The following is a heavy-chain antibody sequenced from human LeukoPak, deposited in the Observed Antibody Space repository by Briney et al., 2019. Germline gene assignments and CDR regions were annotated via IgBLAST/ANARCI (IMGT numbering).Heavy chain of an antibody. CDR2: INPSDGNT. D-gene: IGHD6-19*01. V-gene: IGHV1-46*01. Sequence: VASVKVSCKASGYTFTNYYIHWVRQAPAQGPEWVGLINPSDGNTNYAQKLQGRVTMTTDTSTSTAYMELRSLRSDDTAVYYCASQWLDPYYYYGMDVWGQGTTVTVSS. CDR1: GYTFTNYY. J-gene: IGHJ6*02. CDR3: ASQWLDPYYYYGMDV.